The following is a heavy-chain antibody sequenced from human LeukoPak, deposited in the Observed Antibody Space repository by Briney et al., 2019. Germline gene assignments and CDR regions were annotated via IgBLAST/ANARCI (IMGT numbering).Heavy chain of an antibody. CDR2: IYHSGST. D-gene: IGHD3-10*01. CDR3: ARELWFGELLVRGALDI. V-gene: IGHV4-4*02. CDR1: GGSISSSNW. Sequence: PSGTLSLTCAVSGGSISSSNWWSWARQPPGKGLEWIGEIYHSGSTNYNPSLKSRVTISVDKSKNQFSLKLSSVTAADTAVYYCARELWFGELLVRGALDIWGQGTMVTVSS. J-gene: IGHJ3*02.